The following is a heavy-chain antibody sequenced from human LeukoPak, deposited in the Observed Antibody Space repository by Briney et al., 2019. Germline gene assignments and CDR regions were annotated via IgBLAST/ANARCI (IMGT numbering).Heavy chain of an antibody. J-gene: IGHJ4*02. V-gene: IGHV3-23*01. CDR1: RFTFNTYA. CDR2: ISGNGDIT. CDR3: ARVKRDCSGGTCYSYDY. D-gene: IGHD2-15*01. Sequence: GGSLRLSCAASRFTFNTYAVNWVRQAPGKGLEWVSAISGNGDITYYADSVRGRLTISRDNSKNTLYLQMNSLRAADTAVYYCARVKRDCSGGTCYSYDYWGQGTLVTVSS.